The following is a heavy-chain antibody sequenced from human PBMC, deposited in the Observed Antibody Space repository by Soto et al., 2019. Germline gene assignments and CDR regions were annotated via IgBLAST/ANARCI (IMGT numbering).Heavy chain of an antibody. J-gene: IGHJ4*02. CDR3: AKNYYDSSGYKFDY. CDR2: ISGSGGST. D-gene: IGHD3-22*01. V-gene: IGHV3-23*01. Sequence: GGSLRLSCVASGFTFSSYAMTWVRQAPGKGLEWVSAISGSGGSTYYADSVKGRFSISRDNSKNTLYLQMNSLRAEDTAVYYCAKNYYDSSGYKFDYWGQGTLVTVSS. CDR1: GFTFSSYA.